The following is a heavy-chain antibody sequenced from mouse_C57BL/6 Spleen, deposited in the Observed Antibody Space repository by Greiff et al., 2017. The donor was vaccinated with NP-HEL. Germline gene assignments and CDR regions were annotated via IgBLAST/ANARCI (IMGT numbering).Heavy chain of an antibody. D-gene: IGHD4-1*01. Sequence: EVQLQQSGPELVKPGASVKISCKASGYTFTDYYMNWVKQSHGKSLEWIGDINPNNGGTSYNQKFKGKATLTVDKSSSTAYMELRSLTSEDSAVYYCAGTGTSYWGQGTTLTVSS. CDR1: GYTFTDYY. J-gene: IGHJ2*01. CDR2: INPNNGGT. V-gene: IGHV1-26*01. CDR3: AGTGTSY.